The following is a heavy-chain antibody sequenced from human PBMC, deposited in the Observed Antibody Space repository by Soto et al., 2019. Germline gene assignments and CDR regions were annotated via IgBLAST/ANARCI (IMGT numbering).Heavy chain of an antibody. Sequence: EVQLLDSGGGLVQHGGSLRLSCAASGFTFSNYAMTWVRQGPGKGLEWVSGISGSGGRSYYADSVKGWFTISRDNSKSTLYLQMNSLRAEDTAVYYCAKAYFVWSSEQPYYFDYWGQGTLVTVSS. D-gene: IGHD3-16*01. CDR3: AKAYFVWSSEQPYYFDY. CDR2: ISGSGGRS. V-gene: IGHV3-23*01. CDR1: GFTFSNYA. J-gene: IGHJ4*02.